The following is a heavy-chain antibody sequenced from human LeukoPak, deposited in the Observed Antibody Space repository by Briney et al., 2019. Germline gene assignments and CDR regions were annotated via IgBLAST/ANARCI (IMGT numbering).Heavy chain of an antibody. V-gene: IGHV1-69*13. J-gene: IGHJ4*02. CDR1: GGTFSNHA. CDR3: ARRGFYDGMTEDFDY. CDR2: IIPMFRTA. D-gene: IGHD3-16*01. Sequence: SVKVSCKASGGTFSNHAISWVRQAPGQGLEWMGGIIPMFRTANYAQKFQGRVTITADESTSTAYMELSSLRSEDTAVYYCARRGFYDGMTEDFDYWGQGTLVTVSS.